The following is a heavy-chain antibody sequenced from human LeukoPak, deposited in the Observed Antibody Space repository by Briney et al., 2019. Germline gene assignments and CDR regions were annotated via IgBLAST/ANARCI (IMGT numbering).Heavy chain of an antibody. J-gene: IGHJ4*02. CDR2: ISGSGVTT. CDR1: GFTFSNYG. CDR3: VRDGSSWGNFDY. D-gene: IGHD7-27*01. Sequence: GGSLRLSCAASGFTFSNYGMGWVRQAPGKGLEWVSAISGSGVTTYYADSVKGRFTISRDNAKNSLYLQMNSLRTEDTAVYYCVRDGSSWGNFDYWGQGTLVSVSS. V-gene: IGHV3-23*01.